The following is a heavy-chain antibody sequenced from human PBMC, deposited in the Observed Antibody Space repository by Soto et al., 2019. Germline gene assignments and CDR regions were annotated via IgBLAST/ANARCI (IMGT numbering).Heavy chain of an antibody. CDR3: AREVIADYFDY. CDR2: ISSSGNST. V-gene: IGHV3-21*04. D-gene: IGHD6-13*01. Sequence: PGGSLRLSCAASGFTFSTYSMNWVRQAPGKGLEWVSGISSSGNSTYFADSVKGRFTISRDNSKNLLYLHMNNVRAEDTAVYFCAREVIADYFDYWGQGTLVTVSS. CDR1: GFTFSTYS. J-gene: IGHJ4*02.